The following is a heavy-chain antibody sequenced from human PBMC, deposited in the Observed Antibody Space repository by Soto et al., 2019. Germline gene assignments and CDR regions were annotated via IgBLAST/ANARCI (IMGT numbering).Heavy chain of an antibody. CDR3: ARPSGYYYYYGMDV. CDR1: GFTFSSYS. Sequence: LRLSCAASGFTFSSYSMNWVRQAPGKGLEWVSSISSSSSYIYYADSVKGRFTISRDNAKNSLYLQMNSLRAEDTAVYYCARPSGYYYYYGMDVWGQGTTVTVSS. D-gene: IGHD5-12*01. J-gene: IGHJ6*02. CDR2: ISSSSSYI. V-gene: IGHV3-21*01.